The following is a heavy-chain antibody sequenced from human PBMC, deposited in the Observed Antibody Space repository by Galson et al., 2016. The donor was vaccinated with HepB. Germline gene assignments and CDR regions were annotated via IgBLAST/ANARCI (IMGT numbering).Heavy chain of an antibody. CDR1: GFTFTNYY. CDR2: IKPDGSER. J-gene: IGHJ3*02. CDR3: ARVPQTGNPMGDAFDK. Sequence: SLRLSCAASGFTFTNYYMSWVRQVAGKGLEWVGNIKPDGSERYYVDSVKGRFTISRDNAKNSLYLQMNSLGAEDTAVYYCARVPQTGNPMGDAFDKWGQGTMVTVSS. D-gene: IGHD3-9*01. V-gene: IGHV3-7*01.